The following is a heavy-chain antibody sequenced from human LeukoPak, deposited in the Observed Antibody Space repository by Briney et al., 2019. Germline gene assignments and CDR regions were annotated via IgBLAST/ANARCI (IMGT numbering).Heavy chain of an antibody. D-gene: IGHD2-21*02. V-gene: IGHV3-23*01. CDR1: GFTFSSYA. Sequence: GGSLRLSCAASGFTFSSYAMSWVRQAPGKGLEWVSAISGSGGSTYYADSVKGRLTISRDNSKNTLYLQMNSLRAEDTAVYYCAKEPECGGDCYNEPIDYWGQGTLVTVSS. CDR3: AKEPECGGDCYNEPIDY. J-gene: IGHJ4*02. CDR2: ISGSGGST.